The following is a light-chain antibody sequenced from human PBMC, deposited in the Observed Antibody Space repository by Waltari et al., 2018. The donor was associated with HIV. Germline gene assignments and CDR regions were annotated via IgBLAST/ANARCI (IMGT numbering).Light chain of an antibody. CDR2: ASA. V-gene: IGKV1-39*01. CDR3: QRSYSSPFT. J-gene: IGKJ2*01. Sequence: DIQTTQSPSSLSASVGDRVAITCRTRHNIGNKDLNWYQHKSGQAPKLLLSASATLHSGVPSRFSGSASGTDYTLTISSLQPEDFGVYDCQRSYSSPFTFGQGTKLEI. CDR1: HNIGNKD.